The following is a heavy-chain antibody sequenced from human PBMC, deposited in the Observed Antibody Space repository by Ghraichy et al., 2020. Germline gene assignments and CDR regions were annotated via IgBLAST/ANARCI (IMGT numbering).Heavy chain of an antibody. CDR2: ISGSGSST. D-gene: IGHD3-10*01. V-gene: IGHV3-23*01. J-gene: IGHJ4*02. CDR1: GFTFSSYA. CDR3: AKSGARGVTITSFDY. Sequence: GGSLRLSCAASGFTFSSYAMSWVRQAPGKGLEWVSAISGSGSSTYYADSVKGRFTISRDNSKNTLYLQMNSLRAEDTALYYCAKSGARGVTITSFDYWGQGTLVTVSS.